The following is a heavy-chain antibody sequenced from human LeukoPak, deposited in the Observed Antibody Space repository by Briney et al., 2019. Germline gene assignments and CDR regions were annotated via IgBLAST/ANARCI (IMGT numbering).Heavy chain of an antibody. V-gene: IGHV1-8*01. CDR3: ARGLGRTAMVTRGGVRFDY. CDR1: GYTFTSYD. J-gene: IGHJ4*02. D-gene: IGHD5-18*01. CDR2: MNPNSGNT. Sequence: ASVKVSCKASGYTFTSYDINWVRQATGQGLEWMGWMNPNSGNTGYAQKFQGRVAMTRNTSTTTAYMELSSLRSEDTAVYYCARGLGRTAMVTRGGVRFDYWGQGTLVTVSS.